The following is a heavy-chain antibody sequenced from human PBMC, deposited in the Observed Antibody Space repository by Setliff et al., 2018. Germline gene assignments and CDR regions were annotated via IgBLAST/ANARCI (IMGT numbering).Heavy chain of an antibody. CDR2: IYRTGNT. CDR3: ARRHCSGGSCYSLNYFDY. D-gene: IGHD2-15*01. V-gene: IGHV4-38-2*01. Sequence: PSETLSLTCAVSGYSISSGYYWAWIRQPPEKGLEWIGSIYRTGNTHYSPSLKSRVTISLDTSKNQFSLKLTSVTAADTAVYYCARRHCSGGSCYSLNYFDYWGQGTLVTVSS. CDR1: GYSISSGYY. J-gene: IGHJ4*02.